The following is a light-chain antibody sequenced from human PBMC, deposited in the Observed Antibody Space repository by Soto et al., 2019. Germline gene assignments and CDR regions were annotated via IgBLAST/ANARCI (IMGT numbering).Light chain of an antibody. CDR3: MQRLEFPST. Sequence: EIVMTQSPLSLSVTPGESASMSCRSSQSLFESGEGHTFVDGYLLKEGLPPQLMIYTLSYRAPGVPDRFSGSGSDTNFTLKISSVETEDVGVYYCMQRLEFPSTFGQGTKLEIK. CDR2: TLS. V-gene: IGKV2-40*01. CDR1: QSLFESGEGHTF. J-gene: IGKJ2*01.